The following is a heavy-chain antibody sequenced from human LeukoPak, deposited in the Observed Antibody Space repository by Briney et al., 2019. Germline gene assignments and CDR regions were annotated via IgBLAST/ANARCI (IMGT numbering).Heavy chain of an antibody. V-gene: IGHV5-51*01. D-gene: IGHD3-22*01. Sequence: GESLKISCKGSGYRFTNYWIGWVRQMPGKGLEWMGIIYPGDSDTTYSPSFQGQVTISADKSISTAYLQWSSLKASDTAMYYCAREAPYYYDSSDPLNIWGQGTMVTVAS. J-gene: IGHJ3*02. CDR2: IYPGDSDT. CDR1: GYRFTNYW. CDR3: AREAPYYYDSSDPLNI.